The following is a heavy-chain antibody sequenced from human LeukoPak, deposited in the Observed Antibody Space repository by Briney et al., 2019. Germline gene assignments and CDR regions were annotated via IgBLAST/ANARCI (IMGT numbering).Heavy chain of an antibody. V-gene: IGHV4-4*07. CDR1: GGSISSYY. CDR3: ARGVHCSGGSCYAFDI. D-gene: IGHD2-15*01. CDR2: IYTSGST. J-gene: IGHJ3*02. Sequence: PSETLSLTCTVSGGSISSYYWSWIRQPAGKGLEWIGRIYTSGSTYYNPSLKSRVTISVDTSKNQFSLKLSSVTAADTAVYYCARGVHCSGGSCYAFDIWGQGTMVTVSS.